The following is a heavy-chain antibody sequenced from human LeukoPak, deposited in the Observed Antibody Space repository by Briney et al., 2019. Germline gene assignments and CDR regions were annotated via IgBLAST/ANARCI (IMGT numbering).Heavy chain of an antibody. D-gene: IGHD3-10*01. CDR1: GFTFSSYW. Sequence: GGSLRLSCAASGFTFSSYWMSCVRQAPGKGLEWVANIKQDGSEKHYVDSVKGRFTIPRDNAKNSLYIEMNSLSGEETAVYYCARDVKELKWFGELLAGGPSEYYAMDVWGQGTTVTVSS. CDR3: ARDVKELKWFGELLAGGPSEYYAMDV. J-gene: IGHJ6*02. CDR2: IKQDGSEK. V-gene: IGHV3-7*01.